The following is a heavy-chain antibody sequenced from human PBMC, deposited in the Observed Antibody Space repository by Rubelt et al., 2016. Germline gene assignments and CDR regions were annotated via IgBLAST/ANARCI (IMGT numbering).Heavy chain of an antibody. D-gene: IGHD3-10*01. CDR2: INPSGGST. J-gene: IGHJ4*01. CDR1: GYTFTSYY. Sequence: QVQLVQSGSELKKPGASVKVSCKASGYTFTSYYMHWVRQAPGQGLEWMGIINPSGGSTTYAQKFQGRVSMTRDTSTSTVYMDLSSLRCEDTAVYYCARVGFYYDSGSYVDWGQGTLVTVSS. CDR3: ARVGFYYDSGSYVD. V-gene: IGHV1-46*01.